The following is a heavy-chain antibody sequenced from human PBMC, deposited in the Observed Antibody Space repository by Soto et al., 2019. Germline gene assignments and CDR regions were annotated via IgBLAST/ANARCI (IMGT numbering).Heavy chain of an antibody. Sequence: QLQLQESGPGLVKPSETLSLTCTVSGGSISSSSYYWGWIRQPPGKGLEWIGSIYYSGSTYYNPSLKSRVIISVDTSEDQFAQKLSSVTAADTAVYYCARQGGVYIAAAGFDYWGQGTLVTVSS. CDR3: ARQGGVYIAAAGFDY. D-gene: IGHD6-13*01. CDR1: GGSISSSSYY. V-gene: IGHV4-39*01. CDR2: IYYSGST. J-gene: IGHJ4*02.